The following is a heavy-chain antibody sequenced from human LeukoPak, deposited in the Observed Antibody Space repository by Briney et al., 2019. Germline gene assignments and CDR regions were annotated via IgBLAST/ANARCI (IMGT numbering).Heavy chain of an antibody. Sequence: GESLKISCVASGFTFTTYCMHWVRQAPGKGLVWVSRINGDGSNSNYADSVKGRFTISRDNARNTLYLQMNGLRAEDTALYYCARTSPTSHFDFWGQGTLVTVSS. D-gene: IGHD3-16*01. CDR1: GFTFTTYC. CDR3: ARTSPTSHFDF. J-gene: IGHJ4*02. V-gene: IGHV3-74*01. CDR2: INGDGSNS.